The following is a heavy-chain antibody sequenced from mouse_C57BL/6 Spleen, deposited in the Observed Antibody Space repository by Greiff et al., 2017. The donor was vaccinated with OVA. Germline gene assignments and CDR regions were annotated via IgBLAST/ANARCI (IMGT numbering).Heavy chain of an antibody. V-gene: IGHV1-82*01. D-gene: IGHD1-1*01. CDR3: ARRNYGSDYFDY. J-gene: IGHJ2*01. Sequence: QVQLQQSGPELVKPGASVKISCKASGYAFSSSWMNWVKQRPGKGLEWIGRIYPGAGDTNYNGKFKGKATLTADKSSSTAYMQLSSLTSEDSAVYFCARRNYGSDYFDYWGQGTTLTVSS. CDR2: IYPGAGDT. CDR1: GYAFSSSW.